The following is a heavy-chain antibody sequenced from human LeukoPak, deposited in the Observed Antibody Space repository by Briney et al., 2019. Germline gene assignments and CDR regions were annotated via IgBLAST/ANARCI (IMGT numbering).Heavy chain of an antibody. D-gene: IGHD2-21*01. CDR3: AKDFPYPDY. J-gene: IGHJ4*02. Sequence: GGSLRLSCAASGFTFSSYGMHWVRQAPGKGLEWVAVIWYDGSNKYYADSVKGRFTTSRDNSKNTLYLQMNSLRAEDTAVYYCAKDFPYPDYWGQGTLVTVSS. CDR2: IWYDGSNK. V-gene: IGHV3-30*02. CDR1: GFTFSSYG.